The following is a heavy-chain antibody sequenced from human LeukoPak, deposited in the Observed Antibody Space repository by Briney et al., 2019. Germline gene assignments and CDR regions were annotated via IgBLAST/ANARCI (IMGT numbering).Heavy chain of an antibody. CDR1: GFTFSSYG. Sequence: PGGSLRLSCAASGFTFSSYGMHWVRQAPGKGLEWVAVISYDGSNKYYADSVKGRFTISRDNSKNTLYLQMNSLRAEDTALYYCARDFPGIAVAGTRPLDYWGQGTLVTVSS. CDR2: ISYDGSNK. CDR3: ARDFPGIAVAGTRPLDY. J-gene: IGHJ4*02. V-gene: IGHV3-30*03. D-gene: IGHD6-19*01.